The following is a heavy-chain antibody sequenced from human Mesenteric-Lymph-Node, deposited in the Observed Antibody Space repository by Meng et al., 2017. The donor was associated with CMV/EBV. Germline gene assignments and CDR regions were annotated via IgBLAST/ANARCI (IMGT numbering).Heavy chain of an antibody. D-gene: IGHD3-10*01. V-gene: IGHV4-61*05. CDR1: GGSISSSSYY. CDR3: ARVGITPRPVQYHFYGMDV. J-gene: IGHJ6*02. CDR2: ASYTGTT. Sequence: SETLSLTCTVSGGSISSSSYYWGWIRQPPGKGLEWIGFASYTGTTSYNPSLESRVTISVGTSKNQFSLKLSPVSAADTAVYYCARVGITPRPVQYHFYGMDVWGQGTTVTVSS.